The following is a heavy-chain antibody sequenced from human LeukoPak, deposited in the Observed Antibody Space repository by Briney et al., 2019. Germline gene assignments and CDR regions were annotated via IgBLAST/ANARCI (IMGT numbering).Heavy chain of an antibody. D-gene: IGHD5-24*01. CDR3: ARVSVQEETLPYLDP. J-gene: IGHJ5*02. V-gene: IGHV4-38-2*01. CDR2: IYHSGST. Sequence: SETLSLTCAVSGYSISSGYYWGWIRQPPGKGLEWIGSIYHSGSTYYNPSLKSRVTIPVDTSKNQFSLKLSSVTAADTAVYYCARVSVQEETLPYLDPWGQGTLVTVSS. CDR1: GYSISSGYY.